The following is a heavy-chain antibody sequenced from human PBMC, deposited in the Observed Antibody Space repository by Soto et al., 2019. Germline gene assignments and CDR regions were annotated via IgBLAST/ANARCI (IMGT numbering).Heavy chain of an antibody. CDR2: IYHSGST. D-gene: IGHD4-17*01. CDR3: ARYGAIYGDCVSVFDQ. V-gene: IGHV4-4*02. CDR1: GGSISRSNW. J-gene: IGHJ4*02. Sequence: SEALSLTRAISGGSISRSNWWSWVRPPPGKGLEWIGEIYHSGSTNYNPSLKSRVTISVDKSKNQFSLKLSSVTAADTAVYYCARYGAIYGDCVSVFDQWGQGTLVTVSS.